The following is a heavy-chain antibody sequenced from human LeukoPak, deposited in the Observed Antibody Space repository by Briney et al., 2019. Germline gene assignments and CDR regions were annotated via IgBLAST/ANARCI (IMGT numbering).Heavy chain of an antibody. Sequence: GGSLRLSCAACGFTFSSYDMPWVRQVTGKGLEWVSPLGTAGDTYYPGSVKGQLTISRKKAKISLYLQMNSLRAGDTAVYYCARNYDSSDYGYNWFDPWGQGTLVTVSS. CDR3: ARNYDSSDYGYNWFDP. J-gene: IGHJ5*02. CDR2: LGTAGDT. CDR1: GFTFSSYD. D-gene: IGHD3-22*01. V-gene: IGHV3-13*03.